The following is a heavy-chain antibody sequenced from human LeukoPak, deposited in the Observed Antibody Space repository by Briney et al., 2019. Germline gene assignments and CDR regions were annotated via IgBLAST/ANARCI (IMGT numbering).Heavy chain of an antibody. V-gene: IGHV3-30-3*01. J-gene: IGHJ4*02. CDR3: ARDDLDY. CDR2: ISYDGSNK. CDR1: GFTFSSYA. Sequence: PGGSLRLSCAASGFTFSSYAMHWVRQAPDKGLEWVAVISYDGSNKYYADSVKGRFTISRDNSKNTLYLQMNSLRAEDTAVYYCARDDLDYWGQGTLVTVSS.